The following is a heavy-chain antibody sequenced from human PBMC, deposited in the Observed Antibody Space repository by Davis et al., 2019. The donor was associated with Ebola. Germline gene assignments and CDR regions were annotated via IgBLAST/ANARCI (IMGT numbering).Heavy chain of an antibody. CDR2: ISAYNGNP. J-gene: IGHJ4*02. D-gene: IGHD3-9*01. V-gene: IGHV1-18*01. CDR3: ARERSNVLRYFDWLLAFDY. CDR1: GGTFSSYA. Sequence: ASVKVSCKASGGTFSSYAISWVRQAPGQGLEWMGWISAYNGNPNYAQKLQGRVTMTTDTSTSTAYMELRSLRSDDTAVYYCARERSNVLRYFDWLLAFDYWGQGTLVTVSS.